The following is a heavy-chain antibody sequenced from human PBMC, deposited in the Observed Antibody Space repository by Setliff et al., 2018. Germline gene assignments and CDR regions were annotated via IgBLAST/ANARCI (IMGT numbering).Heavy chain of an antibody. D-gene: IGHD5-18*01. CDR3: ARALLESGYYYGQGHYFDN. Sequence: ASVKVSCKASGYTFTGYYLHWVRQAPGQGLEWMGIIDPSADYTNYAQKFQGRVTMTKDTSTTTVYLELSSLRSEDTALYYCARALLESGYYYGQGHYFDNWGQGTLVTVSS. V-gene: IGHV1-46*01. CDR1: GYTFTGYY. CDR2: IDPSADYT. J-gene: IGHJ4*02.